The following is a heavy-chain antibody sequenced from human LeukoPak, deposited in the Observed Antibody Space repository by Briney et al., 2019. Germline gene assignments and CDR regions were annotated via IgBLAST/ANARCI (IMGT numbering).Heavy chain of an antibody. CDR1: GYTFTNYD. J-gene: IGHJ4*02. D-gene: IGHD4-17*01. CDR3: ARFSPNENHGDYAFDY. V-gene: IGHV1-8*01. Sequence: ASVKVSCKASGYTFTNYDINWVRQTTRQRLQWIGWMNPNSGDSGYAQELQGRVTMTRDTSISTAYMELSSLTSEDTALYFCARFSPNENHGDYAFDYWGQGTPVTVSS. CDR2: MNPNSGDS.